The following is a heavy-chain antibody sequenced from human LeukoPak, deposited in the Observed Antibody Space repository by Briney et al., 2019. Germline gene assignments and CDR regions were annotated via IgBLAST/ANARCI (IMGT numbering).Heavy chain of an antibody. D-gene: IGHD4-17*01. CDR3: ANTYGQIDY. V-gene: IGHV3-21*04. J-gene: IGHJ4*02. CDR1: GFTFSSYS. Sequence: PGGSLRLSCAASGFTFSSYSMNWVRQAPGKGLEWVSSISSSSSYIYYADSVRGRFTISRDNSKNTLYLHMNSLRAEDTAVYYCANTYGQIDYWGQGTLVTVSS. CDR2: ISSSSSYI.